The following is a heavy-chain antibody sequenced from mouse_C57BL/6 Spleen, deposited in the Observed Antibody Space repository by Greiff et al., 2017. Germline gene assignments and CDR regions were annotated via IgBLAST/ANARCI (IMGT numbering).Heavy chain of an antibody. Sequence: VQLQQSGPELVKPGASVKISCKASGYSFTDYNMNWVKQSNGKSLEWIGVINPNYGTTSYNQKFKGKATLTVDQSSSTAYMQLNSLPSEDSAVXYCARRVAYGSSPYAMDYWGQGTSVTVSS. CDR3: ARRVAYGSSPYAMDY. D-gene: IGHD1-1*01. CDR1: GYSFTDYN. CDR2: INPNYGTT. J-gene: IGHJ4*01. V-gene: IGHV1-39*01.